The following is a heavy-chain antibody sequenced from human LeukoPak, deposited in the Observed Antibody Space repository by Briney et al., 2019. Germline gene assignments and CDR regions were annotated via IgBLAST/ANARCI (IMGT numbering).Heavy chain of an antibody. CDR3: ASLLRDLDY. D-gene: IGHD2-15*01. V-gene: IGHV3-30*01. J-gene: IGHJ4*02. CDR2: ISYDGSNK. Sequence: GRSLRLSCAASGFTFSSYAMHWVRQAPGKGLEWVAVISYDGSNKYYADSVKGRFTISRDNSENTLYLQMNSLRAEDTAVYYCASLLRDLDYWGQGTLVTVSS. CDR1: GFTFSSYA.